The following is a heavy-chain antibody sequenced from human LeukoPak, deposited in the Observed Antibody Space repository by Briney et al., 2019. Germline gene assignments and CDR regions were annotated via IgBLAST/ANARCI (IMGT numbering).Heavy chain of an antibody. V-gene: IGHV4-39*03. J-gene: IGHJ4*02. Sequence: PETLSVTSGEHAASFRTASGYRQWIRQPPGKGLEWIGTLYYSVSTYYNPSLKSRVTISVDTSKNQFSLKLSTVSPEVTAVSSSPTTNPMSLAPGCVHSDGFFEYWGQGTLVTVSS. CDR2: LYYSVST. CDR1: AASFRTASGY. D-gene: IGHD6-25*01. CDR3: PTTNPMSLAPGCVHSDGFFEY.